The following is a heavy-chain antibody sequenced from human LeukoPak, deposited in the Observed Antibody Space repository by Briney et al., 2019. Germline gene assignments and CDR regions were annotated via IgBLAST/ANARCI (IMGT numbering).Heavy chain of an antibody. CDR2: IYYSGST. J-gene: IGHJ1*01. D-gene: IGHD4-23*01. V-gene: IGHV4-39*01. Sequence: SETLSPTCTVSGGSISSSSYYWGWIRQPPGKGLEWIGSIYYSGSTYYNPSLKSRVTISVDTSKNQFSLKLSSVTAADTAVYYCARHLDYGGYFQHWGQGTLVTVSS. CDR1: GGSISSSSYY. CDR3: ARHLDYGGYFQH.